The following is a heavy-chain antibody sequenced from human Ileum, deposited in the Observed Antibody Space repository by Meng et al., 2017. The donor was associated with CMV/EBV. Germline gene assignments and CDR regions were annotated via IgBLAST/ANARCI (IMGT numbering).Heavy chain of an antibody. J-gene: IGHJ5*02. CDR2: TDYTSARYN. Sequence: QLQLQHSTPRLFKPSQTLPLSCAKSRYSLSRNRWACGWLQQHASGDLEWLGRTDYTSARYNDYAESVTSRTTLDPATPKTQSSLQLNSVTPEQTAVYTRARSSRRKTASLYFSCGQGTLVTVSS. V-gene: IGHV6-1*02. D-gene: IGHD5-18*01. CDR1: RYSLSRNRWA. CDR3: ARSSRRKTASLYFS.